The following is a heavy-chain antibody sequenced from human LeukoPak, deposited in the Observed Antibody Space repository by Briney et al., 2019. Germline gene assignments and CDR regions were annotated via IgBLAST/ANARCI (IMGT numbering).Heavy chain of an antibody. Sequence: GGSLRLSCAASGFTFSGYDMNWVRQAPGKGLEWVSSISGSSSYIYYADSMKGRFTISRDNAKNTLYLQMNSLTAEDTAVYYCATLVVVAAFDAFDIWGPGTMVTVSS. V-gene: IGHV3-21*01. J-gene: IGHJ3*02. CDR2: ISGSSSYI. CDR1: GFTFSGYD. CDR3: ATLVVVAAFDAFDI. D-gene: IGHD2-15*01.